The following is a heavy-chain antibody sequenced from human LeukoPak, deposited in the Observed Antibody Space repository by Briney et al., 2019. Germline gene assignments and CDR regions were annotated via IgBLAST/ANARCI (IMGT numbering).Heavy chain of an antibody. D-gene: IGHD3-10*01. J-gene: IGHJ5*02. CDR2: IYTSGST. V-gene: IGHV4-4*07. Sequence: SETLSLTCTVSGGSISSYYWSWIRQPAGKGLEWIGRIYTSGSTNYNPSLKSRVTMSVDTSKNQFSLKLSSVTAAGTAVYYCARGITMVRGENWFDPWGQGTLVTVSS. CDR1: GGSISSYY. CDR3: ARGITMVRGENWFDP.